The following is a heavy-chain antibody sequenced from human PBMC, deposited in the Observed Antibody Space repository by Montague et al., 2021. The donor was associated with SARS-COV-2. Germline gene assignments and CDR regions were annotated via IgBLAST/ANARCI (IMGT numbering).Heavy chain of an antibody. Sequence: SETLSLTCTVSGDSISSSSYYWGWIRQPPGKGLEWIGNKHDSGITYNNPSLKNRVTMSVDTSKNQFSLKLSSVTAADTAVYYCVRDGYSHVDYWGQGTLVTVSS. D-gene: IGHD2-15*01. CDR1: GDSISSSSYY. CDR3: VRDGYSHVDY. CDR2: KHDSGIT. V-gene: IGHV4-39*02. J-gene: IGHJ4*02.